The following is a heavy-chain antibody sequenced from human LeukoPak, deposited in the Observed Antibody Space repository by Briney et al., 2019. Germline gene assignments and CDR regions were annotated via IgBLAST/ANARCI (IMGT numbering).Heavy chain of an antibody. V-gene: IGHV1-18*01. D-gene: IGHD3-10*01. Sequence: ASVKVSCKASGYTFTSYGISWVRQAPGQGLEWMGWISAYNGNTNYAQKLQGRVTMTTDTSTSTAYMELRSLRSDDTAVYYCARGPAKTLLWFGELLYWFDPWGQGTLATVSS. CDR1: GYTFTSYG. J-gene: IGHJ5*02. CDR2: ISAYNGNT. CDR3: ARGPAKTLLWFGELLYWFDP.